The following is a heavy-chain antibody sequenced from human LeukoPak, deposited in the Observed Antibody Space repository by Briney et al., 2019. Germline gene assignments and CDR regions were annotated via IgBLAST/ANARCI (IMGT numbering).Heavy chain of an antibody. CDR2: IYYSGST. CDR3: ARGYSSGWHESGRFDP. D-gene: IGHD6-19*01. J-gene: IGHJ5*02. Sequence: SETLSLTCTVSGGSISSYYWSWIRQPPGKGLEWIGYIYYSGSTNYNPSLKSRVTISVDTSKNQFSLKLSSVTAADTAVYYCARGYSSGWHESGRFDPWGQGTLVIVSS. CDR1: GGSISSYY. V-gene: IGHV4-59*08.